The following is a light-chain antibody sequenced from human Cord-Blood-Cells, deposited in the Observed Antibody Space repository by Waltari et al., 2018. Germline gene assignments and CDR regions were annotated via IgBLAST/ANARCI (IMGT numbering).Light chain of an antibody. CDR1: QGISSA. CDR3: QQFNSYPHT. Sequence: AIQLTQSPSSLSAYVGDRVTITCRASQGISSALAWYQQKPGKAPKLLIYDASSVESGVPSRFSGSGSGTDFTLTISSLQPEDFATYYCQQFNSYPHTFGQGTKLEIK. V-gene: IGKV1-13*02. CDR2: DAS. J-gene: IGKJ2*01.